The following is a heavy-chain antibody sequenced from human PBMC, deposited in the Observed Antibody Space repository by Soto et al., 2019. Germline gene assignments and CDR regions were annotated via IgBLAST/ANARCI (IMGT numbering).Heavy chain of an antibody. CDR3: TTGTQTTVTKPFDY. CDR2: IKSKTDGGTT. D-gene: IGHD4-17*01. J-gene: IGHJ4*02. CDR1: GFTFSNAW. V-gene: IGHV3-15*07. Sequence: GSLRLSCAASGFTFSNAWMNWVRQAPGKGLEWVGRIKSKTDGGTTDYAAPVKGRFTISRDDSKNTLYLQMNSLKTEDTAVYYCTTGTQTTVTKPFDYRGQGTPVTVSS.